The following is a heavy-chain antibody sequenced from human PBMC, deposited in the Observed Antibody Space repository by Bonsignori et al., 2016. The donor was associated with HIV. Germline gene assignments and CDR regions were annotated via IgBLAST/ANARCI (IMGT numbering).Heavy chain of an antibody. CDR1: GGSISSGSYY. J-gene: IGHJ6*03. CDR3: ARSRANWKGGLGAWYYYYMDV. D-gene: IGHD1-20*01. Sequence: SETLSLTCTVSGGSISSGSYYWSWIRQPAGKGLEWIGRIYTSGSTNYNPSLKSRVTISVDTSKNQFSLKLSSVTAADTAVYYCARSRANWKGGLGAWYYYYMDVWGKGTTVTVSS. V-gene: IGHV4-61*02. CDR2: IYTSGST.